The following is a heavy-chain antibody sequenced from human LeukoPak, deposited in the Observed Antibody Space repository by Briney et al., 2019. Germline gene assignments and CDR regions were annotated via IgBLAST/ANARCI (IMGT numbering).Heavy chain of an antibody. V-gene: IGHV3-30*02. CDR3: AKDQGSSSWYGGDY. CDR2: IRYDGSNK. CDR1: GFTFGDYA. D-gene: IGHD6-13*01. J-gene: IGHJ4*02. Sequence: GGSLRLSCTASGFTFGDYAMSWFRQAPGKGLEWVAFIRYDGSNKYYADSVKGRFTISRDNSKNTLYLQMNSLRAEDTAVYYCAKDQGSSSWYGGDYWGQGTLVTVSS.